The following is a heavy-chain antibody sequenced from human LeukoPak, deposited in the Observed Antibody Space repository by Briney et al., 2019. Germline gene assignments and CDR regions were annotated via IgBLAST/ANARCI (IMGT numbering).Heavy chain of an antibody. CDR2: ISSSGSTI. J-gene: IGHJ5*02. V-gene: IGHV3-11*01. Sequence: GGSLRLSCAASGFTFSDYYMSWIRQAPGKGLEWVSYISSSGSTIYYADSVKGRFTISRDNAKNSLYLQMNSLRAEDMAVYYCARDYYDSSGYHNWFDPWGQGTLVTVSS. D-gene: IGHD3-22*01. CDR3: ARDYYDSSGYHNWFDP. CDR1: GFTFSDYY.